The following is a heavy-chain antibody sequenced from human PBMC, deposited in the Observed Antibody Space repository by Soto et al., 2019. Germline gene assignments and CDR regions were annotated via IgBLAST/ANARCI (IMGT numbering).Heavy chain of an antibody. CDR2: INHSGST. CDR3: ARDVVVVAATNHAFDI. V-gene: IGHV4-34*01. Sequence: SETLSLTCAVYGGSFSGYYWSWIRQPPGKGLEWIGEINHSGSTNYNPSLKSRVTISVDTSKNQFSLKLSSVTAADTAVYYCARDVVVVAATNHAFDIWGQGTMVTVSS. CDR1: GGSFSGYY. J-gene: IGHJ3*02. D-gene: IGHD2-15*01.